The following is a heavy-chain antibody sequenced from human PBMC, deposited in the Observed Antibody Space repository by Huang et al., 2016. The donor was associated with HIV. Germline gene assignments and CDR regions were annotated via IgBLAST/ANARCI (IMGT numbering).Heavy chain of an antibody. V-gene: IGHV4-34*01. Sequence: QVHLQQWGAGLLKPSETLTLTCAVSGASFTGNYWTWIRQTPGKGMEWIGEINDSGATIYNPSLEGRVTISIDRSKKQFSLRLSSMTAADTAVYYCARQWVLLDYLMGMDVWGQGTTVIVSS. D-gene: IGHD3-3*01. CDR2: INDSGAT. CDR1: GASFTGNY. J-gene: IGHJ6*02. CDR3: ARQWVLLDYLMGMDV.